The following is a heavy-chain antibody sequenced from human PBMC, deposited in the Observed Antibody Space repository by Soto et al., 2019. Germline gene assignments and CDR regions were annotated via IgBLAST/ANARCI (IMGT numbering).Heavy chain of an antibody. Sequence: SETLSLTCTVSGGSISSGGYYWSWVRQPPGKGLEWIGEIYHSGSTNYNPSLKSRVTISVDKSKNQFSLKLSSVTAADTAVYYCARALGEAGSSIYFDYWGQGTLVTVSS. CDR3: ARALGEAGSSIYFDY. CDR2: IYHSGST. J-gene: IGHJ4*02. V-gene: IGHV4-39*07. D-gene: IGHD2-15*01. CDR1: GGSISSGGYY.